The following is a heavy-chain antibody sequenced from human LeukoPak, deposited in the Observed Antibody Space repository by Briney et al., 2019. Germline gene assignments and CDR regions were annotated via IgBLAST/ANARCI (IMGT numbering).Heavy chain of an antibody. V-gene: IGHV4-59*01. CDR2: LSYSGGT. CDR1: GGSIRTYY. Sequence: SETLSLTCTVSGGSIRTYYWSWIRQPPGKGLEWIGYLSYSGGTNYNPSLKSRVTMSVDTSKNQFSLKLRSVTAADTAVYYCTRGPWDSSFGYWGQGTLVTVSS. J-gene: IGHJ4*02. D-gene: IGHD6-13*01. CDR3: TRGPWDSSFGY.